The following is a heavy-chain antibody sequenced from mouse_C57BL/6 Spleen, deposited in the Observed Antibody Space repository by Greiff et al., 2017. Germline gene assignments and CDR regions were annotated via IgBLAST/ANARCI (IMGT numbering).Heavy chain of an antibody. J-gene: IGHJ4*01. Sequence: EVQLQESGPELVKPGASVKMSCKASGYTFTDYNMHWVKQSHGKSLEWIGYINPNNGGTSYNQKFKGKATLTVNKSSSTSYMELLSLTSEESAVYYCARGDYYGYDGYYAMDYWGQGTSVTVSS. D-gene: IGHD2-2*01. V-gene: IGHV1-22*01. CDR1: GYTFTDYN. CDR3: ARGDYYGYDGYYAMDY. CDR2: INPNNGGT.